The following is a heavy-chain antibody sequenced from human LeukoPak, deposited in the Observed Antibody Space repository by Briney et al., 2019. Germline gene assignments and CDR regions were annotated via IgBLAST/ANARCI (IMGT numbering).Heavy chain of an antibody. CDR3: ARLGRITMIRGTSDYYHNMDV. D-gene: IGHD3-10*01. CDR1: GGSISGYY. V-gene: IGHV4-59*08. CDR2: IYYSGST. Sequence: SETLSLTCTVSGGSISGYYWSWIRQPPGKGLEWIGYIYYSGSTNYNPSLKSRVTMSVDTSKNQFSLKLSSLTAADTAAYYCARLGRITMIRGTSDYYHNMDVWGQGTTVTVSS. J-gene: IGHJ6*02.